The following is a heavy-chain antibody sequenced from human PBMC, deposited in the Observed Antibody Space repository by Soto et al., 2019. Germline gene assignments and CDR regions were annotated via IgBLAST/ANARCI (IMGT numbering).Heavy chain of an antibody. CDR2: ISSSSSTI. Sequence: PGGSLRLSCAASGFTFSSYSMNWVRQAPGKGLEWVSYISSSSSTIYYADSVKGRFTISSDNAKNSLYLQMNSLRAEDTAVYYCARRGYTTGSRGNYYYYYGTDVWGQGTTVTVSS. J-gene: IGHJ6*02. D-gene: IGHD1-1*01. V-gene: IGHV3-48*01. CDR1: GFTFSSYS. CDR3: ARRGYTTGSRGNYYYYYGTDV.